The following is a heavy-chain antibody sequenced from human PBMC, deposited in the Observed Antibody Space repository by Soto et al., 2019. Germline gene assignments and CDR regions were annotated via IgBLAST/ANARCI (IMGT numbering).Heavy chain of an antibody. Sequence: GGSLRLSCKASGFTFSGHYMNWIRQAPGKGLEWLGDLTIDGGYTYYADSVRGRFTIRSDNANDSLYLQINDLIADDTGVYYCAKDRRYHNTRPDAFHXWGQGTSVTVS. CDR2: LTIDGGYT. V-gene: IGHV3-11*05. CDR3: AKDRRYHNTRPDAFHX. J-gene: IGHJ3*01. D-gene: IGHD2-2*01. CDR1: GFTFSGHY.